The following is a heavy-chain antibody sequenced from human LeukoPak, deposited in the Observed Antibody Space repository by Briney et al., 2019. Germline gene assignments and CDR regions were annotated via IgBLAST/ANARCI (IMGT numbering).Heavy chain of an antibody. V-gene: IGHV4-61*02. CDR1: GGSISSGSYY. CDR3: AREPLTGSFDY. CDR2: IYTSGST. J-gene: IGHJ4*02. Sequence: SETLSLTCTVSGGSISSGSYYWSWIRQPAGKGLEWIGRIYTSGSTNYNPSLKSRVTISVDTSKNQFSLKLSPVTAADTAVYYCAREPLTGSFDYWGQGTLDTVSS. D-gene: IGHD7-27*01.